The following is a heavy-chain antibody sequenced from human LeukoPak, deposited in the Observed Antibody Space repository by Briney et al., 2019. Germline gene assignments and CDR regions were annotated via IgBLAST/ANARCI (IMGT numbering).Heavy chain of an antibody. CDR3: ARLAYFTYYYGSGARGKNMDV. J-gene: IGHJ6*03. V-gene: IGHV1-18*01. D-gene: IGHD3-10*01. Sequence: ASVKVSCKASGYTFTSYDINWVRQAPGQGLEWMGWISAYNGNTNYAQKLQGRVTMTTDTSTSTAYMELRSLRSDDTAVYYCARLAYFTYYYGSGARGKNMDVWGKGTTVTVSS. CDR1: GYTFTSYD. CDR2: ISAYNGNT.